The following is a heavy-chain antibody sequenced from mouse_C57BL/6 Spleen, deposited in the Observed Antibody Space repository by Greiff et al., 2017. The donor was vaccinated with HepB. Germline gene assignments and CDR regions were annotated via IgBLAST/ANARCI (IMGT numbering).Heavy chain of an antibody. CDR3: ARSPNYYGLYYFDY. CDR2: IDPSDSYT. V-gene: IGHV1-69*01. Sequence: QVQLQQPGAELVMPGASVKLSCKASGYTFTSYWMHWVKQRPGQGLEWIGEIDPSDSYTNYNQKFKGKSTLTVDKSSSTAYMQLSSLTSEDSAVYYCARSPNYYGLYYFDYWGQGTTLTVSS. CDR1: GYTFTSYW. J-gene: IGHJ2*01. D-gene: IGHD1-1*01.